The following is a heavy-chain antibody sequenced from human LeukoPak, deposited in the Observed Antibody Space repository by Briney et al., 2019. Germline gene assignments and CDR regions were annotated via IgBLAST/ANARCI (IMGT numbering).Heavy chain of an antibody. CDR3: ARAITMVRGVIITGLGLGY. CDR2: INPNSGGT. CDR1: GYTFTGYY. Sequence: ASVKVSCKASGYTFTGYYMHWVRQAPGQGLEWMGWINPNSGGTNYAQKFQGRVTMTRDTSISTAYMELSRLRSDDTAVYYCARAITMVRGVIITGLGLGYWGQGTLVTVSS. V-gene: IGHV1-2*02. J-gene: IGHJ4*02. D-gene: IGHD3-10*01.